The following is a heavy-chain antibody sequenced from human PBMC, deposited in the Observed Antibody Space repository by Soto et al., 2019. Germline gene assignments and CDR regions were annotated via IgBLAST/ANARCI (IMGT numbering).Heavy chain of an antibody. D-gene: IGHD5-18*01. Sequence: QVQLQESGQGLVEPSETLSLSCTVSGGSMSGYYWSWIRLPPGKPMEWIGYVHDSWGAAYNPSLRSRVAISLDRSKSQFSLTLTSVSATDTAMYYCVRQGYGPLHGLVDVWGQGTTVTVSS. CDR2: VHDSWGA. CDR1: GGSMSGYY. V-gene: IGHV4-59*08. J-gene: IGHJ6*02. CDR3: VRQGYGPLHGLVDV.